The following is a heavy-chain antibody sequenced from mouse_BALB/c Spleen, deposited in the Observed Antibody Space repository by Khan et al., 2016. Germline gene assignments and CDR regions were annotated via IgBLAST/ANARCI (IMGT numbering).Heavy chain of an antibody. V-gene: IGHV1-77*01. CDR3: ASEGDPAWFAY. Sequence: QVQLKQSGPELVKLGASVKMSCKASGYTFTDYVISWVKQRTGQGLEWIGEIYPGSGSTYYNEKFKGKATLTADKSSNTAYMQLSSLTSEDSAVYFCASEGDPAWFAYWGQGTLVTVSA. CDR2: IYPGSGST. J-gene: IGHJ3*01. D-gene: IGHD2-13*01. CDR1: GYTFTDYV.